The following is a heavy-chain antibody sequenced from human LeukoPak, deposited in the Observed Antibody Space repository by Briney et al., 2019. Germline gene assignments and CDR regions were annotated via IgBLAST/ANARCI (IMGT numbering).Heavy chain of an antibody. J-gene: IGHJ5*02. Sequence: SETLPLTCAVYGGSFSGYYWSWIRQPPGKGLEWIGEINHSGSTNYNPSLKSRVTISVDTSKNQFSLKLSSVTAADTAVYYCARHGLWFGELARVKLRVWFDPWGQGTLVTVSS. V-gene: IGHV4-34*01. CDR2: INHSGST. D-gene: IGHD3-10*01. CDR3: ARHGLWFGELARVKLRVWFDP. CDR1: GGSFSGYY.